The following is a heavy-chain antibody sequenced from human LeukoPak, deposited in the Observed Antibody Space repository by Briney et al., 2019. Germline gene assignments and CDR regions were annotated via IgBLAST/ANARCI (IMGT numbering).Heavy chain of an antibody. V-gene: IGHV3-48*01. CDR3: VRDNLENQWLERSY. CDR2: ISATSTTI. D-gene: IGHD6-19*01. J-gene: IGHJ4*02. CDR1: GFTFSDYN. Sequence: GGSLRLSCAASGFTFSDYNMNWVRQAPGKGPEWVSQISATSTTIKYADFVKGRFTISRDNAKNSLNLQMNSLRADDTAVYYCVRDNLENQWLERSYWGQGALVTVSS.